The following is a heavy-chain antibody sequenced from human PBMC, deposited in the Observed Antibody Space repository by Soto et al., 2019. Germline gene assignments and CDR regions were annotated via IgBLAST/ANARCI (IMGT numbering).Heavy chain of an antibody. J-gene: IGHJ6*03. Sequence: QVLLVQSGAEVKKPGASVKVSCKASGYTFTSYGISWVRQAPGQGLEWMGWISPYNGNTNYAQTLQGRVTMTTDTPTSTAYMELRSLRSDDTAEYYCARDPPDYSNSGQQSYMDVWGKGTTVTASS. CDR3: ARDPPDYSNSGQQSYMDV. CDR1: GYTFTSYG. V-gene: IGHV1-18*01. CDR2: ISPYNGNT. D-gene: IGHD6-13*01.